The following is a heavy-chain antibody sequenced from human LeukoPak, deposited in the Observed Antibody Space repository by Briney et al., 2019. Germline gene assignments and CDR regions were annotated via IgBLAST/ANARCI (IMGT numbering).Heavy chain of an antibody. CDR2: IYYSGST. D-gene: IGHD2-2*01. CDR3: ARDRHCSSTSCFNYYYGMDA. J-gene: IGHJ6*02. Sequence: SETLSLTCTVSGGSTSSGGYHWSWIRQHPGKGLEWIGYIYYSGSTYYNPSLKSRVTISVDTSKNQFSLKLSSVTAADTAVYYCARDRHCSSTSCFNYYYGMDAWGQGTTVTVSS. CDR1: GGSTSSGGYH. V-gene: IGHV4-31*03.